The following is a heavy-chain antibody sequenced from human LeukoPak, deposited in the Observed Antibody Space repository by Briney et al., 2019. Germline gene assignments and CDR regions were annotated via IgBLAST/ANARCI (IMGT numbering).Heavy chain of an antibody. V-gene: IGHV4-39*01. CDR1: GGSVSSSSYY. Sequence: SETLSLTCTVSGGSVSSSSYYWGWIRQPPGKGLEWIGSIYYSGSTYYNPSLKSRVTISVDTSKNQFSLKLSSVTAADTAVYYCVWNYYDSSGYYQTGGNYYYYGMDVWGQGTTVTVSS. J-gene: IGHJ6*02. CDR2: IYYSGST. D-gene: IGHD3-22*01. CDR3: VWNYYDSSGYYQTGGNYYYYGMDV.